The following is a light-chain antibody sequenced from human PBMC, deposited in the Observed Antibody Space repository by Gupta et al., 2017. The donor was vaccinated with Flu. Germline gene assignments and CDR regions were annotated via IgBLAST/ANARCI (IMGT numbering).Light chain of an antibody. CDR3: QQYKNCPVT. V-gene: IGKV3-15*01. CDR2: DAS. CDR1: QRVTDN. Sequence: EIILPPSPATLSVSPGDTVILSCRARQRVTDNFAWYQQKPGQAPRLLIYDASTRATGVPARFSDSGSGATFTLTISGLQPEDIGIYLCQQYKNCPVTFGHGTKVDI. J-gene: IGKJ3*01.